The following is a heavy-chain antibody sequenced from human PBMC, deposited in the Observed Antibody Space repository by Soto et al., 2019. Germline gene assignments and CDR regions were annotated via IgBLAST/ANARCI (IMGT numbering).Heavy chain of an antibody. CDR3: ASKNFLPAALGRGSYYRDV. CDR2: MNPNSGNT. CDR1: GYTFTSYD. Sequence: GASVKVSCKASGYTFTSYDMNWVRQATGQGLEWMGWMNPNSGNTGYAQKFQGRVTMTRNTSISTAYMELSSLRSGDTAVYYCASKNFLPAALGRGSYYRDVGGKGTTVTVPS. D-gene: IGHD2-2*01. J-gene: IGHJ6*03. V-gene: IGHV1-8*01.